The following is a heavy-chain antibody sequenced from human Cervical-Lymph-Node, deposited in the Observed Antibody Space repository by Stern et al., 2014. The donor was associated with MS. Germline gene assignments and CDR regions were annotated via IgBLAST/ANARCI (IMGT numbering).Heavy chain of an antibody. CDR2: IHYNGNT. CDR1: GGSISSGGYY. V-gene: IGHV4-31*03. D-gene: IGHD3-22*01. Sequence: QVQLQESGPGLVKPSQTLSLTCTVSGGSISSGGYYWSWIRQHPGKGLEWIGYIHYNGNTHYNPPLKSRITISLETSKNQFSLKLSSVTAADTAVYYCAGAYYYDSSGAFEIWGQGTMVTVSS. J-gene: IGHJ3*02. CDR3: AGAYYYDSSGAFEI.